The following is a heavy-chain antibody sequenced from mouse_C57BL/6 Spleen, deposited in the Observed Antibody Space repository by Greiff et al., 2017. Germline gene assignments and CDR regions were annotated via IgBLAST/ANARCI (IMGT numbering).Heavy chain of an antibody. CDR1: GYTFTSYW. J-gene: IGHJ1*03. V-gene: IGHV1-64*01. D-gene: IGHD1-1*01. Sequence: QVQLKQPGAELVKPGASVKLSCKASGYTFTSYWMHWVKQRPGQGLEWIGMIHPNSGSTNYNEKFKSKATLTVDKSSSTAYMQLSSLTSEDSAVYYCARDTTVVGNWYVDVWGTGTTGTVAS. CDR2: IHPNSGST. CDR3: ARDTTVVGNWYVDV.